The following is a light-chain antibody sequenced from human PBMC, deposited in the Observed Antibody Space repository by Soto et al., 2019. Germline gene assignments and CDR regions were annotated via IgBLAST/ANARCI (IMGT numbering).Light chain of an antibody. CDR3: SSYAGSNHFV. V-gene: IGLV2-8*01. CDR2: EVS. J-gene: IGLJ7*01. CDR1: SSDVGGYNY. Sequence: QSALTQPPSASGSPGQSVTISCTGTSSDVGGYNYVSWYQQHPGKAPKVMIYEVSKRPSGVPDRFSGSKSGNTASLTVSGLQAEDDSYYYGSSYAGSNHFVFGTGTQLTVL.